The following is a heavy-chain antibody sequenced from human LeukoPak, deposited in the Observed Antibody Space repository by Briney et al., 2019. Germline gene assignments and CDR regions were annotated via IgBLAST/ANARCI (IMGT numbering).Heavy chain of an antibody. CDR3: AKDKYNFWSGSNYYYMDV. CDR2: ISSSSGTI. Sequence: GGSLRLSCAASGFTFHGHWMTWVRQAPGKGLEWISYISSSSGTIYYADSVKGRFTISRDNAKNSLYLQMNSLRAEDTAVYYCAKDKYNFWSGSNYYYMDVWGKGTTVTVSS. J-gene: IGHJ6*03. CDR1: GFTFHGHW. V-gene: IGHV3-48*04. D-gene: IGHD3-3*01.